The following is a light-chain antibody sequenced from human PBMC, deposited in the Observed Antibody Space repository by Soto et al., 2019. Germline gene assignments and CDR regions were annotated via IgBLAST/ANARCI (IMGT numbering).Light chain of an antibody. CDR1: SSNIGAGYD. V-gene: IGLV1-40*01. CDR3: QSFDSSLSGFVA. CDR2: ANT. Sequence: QSVLTQPPSVSGAPGQRVTISCTGTSSNIGAGYDIHWYQQFPGTAPKLLIYANTHRPSGVPDRFSGFKSGTSASLAISGLQAEDEADYYCQSFDSSLSGFVAFGGGTKLTVL. J-gene: IGLJ2*01.